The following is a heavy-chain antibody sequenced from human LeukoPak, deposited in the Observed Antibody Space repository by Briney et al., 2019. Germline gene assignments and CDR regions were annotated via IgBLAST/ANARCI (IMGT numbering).Heavy chain of an antibody. V-gene: IGHV3-53*01. D-gene: IGHD2-8*02. J-gene: IGHJ4*02. CDR3: ASGGKYCTGGACYGD. CDR1: GFIVSDDY. Sequence: PGGSLRLSCAASGFIVSDDYISWVRQTPGKGLEWVSVIYSGGATFYAGSVKGRFTISRDNSKNTVHPQMNSLRAEDTAVYYCASGGKYCTGGACYGDWGQGTLVTVSS. CDR2: IYSGGAT.